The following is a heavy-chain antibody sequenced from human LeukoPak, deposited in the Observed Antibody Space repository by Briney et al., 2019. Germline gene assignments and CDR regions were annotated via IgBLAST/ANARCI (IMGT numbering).Heavy chain of an antibody. CDR2: INPNSGGT. V-gene: IGHV1-2*02. CDR1: GYTFTGYY. D-gene: IGHD5-24*01. CDR3: ARAEEMATAPFYYYYYMDV. J-gene: IGHJ6*03. Sequence: ASVKVSCKASGYTFTGYYMHWVRQAPGQRLEWMGWINPNSGGTNYAQKFQGRVTMTRDRSISTAYMELSRLRSDDTAVYYCARAEEMATAPFYYYYYMDVWGKGTTVTISS.